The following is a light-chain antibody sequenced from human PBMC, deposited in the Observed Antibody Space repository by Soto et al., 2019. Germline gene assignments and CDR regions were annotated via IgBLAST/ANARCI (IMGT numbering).Light chain of an antibody. J-gene: IGKJ1*01. CDR3: QQYNNYLWT. CDR1: QSFSSW. V-gene: IGKV1-5*03. CDR2: KAP. Sequence: DIQMTQSPSTLSASVGDRVTITCRASQSFSSWLAWCQQKPGKAPKLLIYKAPSLESGVPSRFSGRGSGTEFTLTISSLQPDDFATYYCQQYNNYLWTFGQGTKVEIK.